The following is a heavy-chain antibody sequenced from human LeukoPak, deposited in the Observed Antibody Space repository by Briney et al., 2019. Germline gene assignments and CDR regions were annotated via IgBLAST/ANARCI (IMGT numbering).Heavy chain of an antibody. J-gene: IGHJ4*02. CDR1: GGSISSYY. CDR3: ARADCGGDCYSVV. CDR2: IYYSGST. Sequence: PSETLSLTCTVSGGSISSYYWSWIRQPPGXXXXWIGYIYYSGSTNYNPSLKSRVTISVDTSKNQFSLKLSSVTAADTAVYYCARADCGGDCYSVVWGQGTLVTVSS. D-gene: IGHD2-21*02. V-gene: IGHV4-59*01.